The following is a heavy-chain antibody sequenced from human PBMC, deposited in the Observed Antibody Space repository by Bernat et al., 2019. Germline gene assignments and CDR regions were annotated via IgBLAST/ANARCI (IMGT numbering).Heavy chain of an antibody. J-gene: IGHJ3*02. CDR2: LSGSGGST. V-gene: IGHV3-23*01. Sequence: EVQLLESGGGLVQPGGSLRLSCAASGFTFSSYAMSWVRQAPGKGLEWVSALSGSGGSTYYADSVKGRLTISRDNTKNTLDLQMNSLRAEDTAVYYCAKDRSESDILTGEYMGYAFDIWGQGTMVTVSS. D-gene: IGHD3-9*01. CDR3: AKDRSESDILTGEYMGYAFDI. CDR1: GFTFSSYA.